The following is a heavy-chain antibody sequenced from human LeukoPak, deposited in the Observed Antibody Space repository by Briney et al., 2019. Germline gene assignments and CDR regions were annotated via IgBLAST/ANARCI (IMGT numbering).Heavy chain of an antibody. D-gene: IGHD2-2*01. V-gene: IGHV1-18*01. Sequence: ASVKVSCKASGYTFTSYGISWVRQAPGQGLEWMGWISAYNGNTNYAQKFQGRVTITADKSTSTAYMELSSLRSEDTAVYYCARRLPAAILDPWGQGTLVTVSS. CDR2: ISAYNGNT. CDR1: GYTFTSYG. J-gene: IGHJ5*02. CDR3: ARRLPAAILDP.